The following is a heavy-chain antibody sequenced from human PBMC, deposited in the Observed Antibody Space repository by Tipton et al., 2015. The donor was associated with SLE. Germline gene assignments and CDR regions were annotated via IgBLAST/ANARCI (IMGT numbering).Heavy chain of an antibody. CDR2: ISYDGSNK. Sequence: SLRLSCAASGFTFSSYVMHWVRQAPGKGLEWVAVISYDGSNKYYADSVKGRFTISRDNSKNTLYLQMNSLRAEDTAVYYCARDRTLAVAAPFDYWGQGTLVTVSS. D-gene: IGHD6-19*01. CDR1: GFTFSSYV. CDR3: ARDRTLAVAAPFDY. J-gene: IGHJ4*02. V-gene: IGHV3-30-3*01.